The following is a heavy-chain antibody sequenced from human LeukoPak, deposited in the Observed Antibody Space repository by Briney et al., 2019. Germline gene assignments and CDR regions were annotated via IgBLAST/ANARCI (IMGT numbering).Heavy chain of an antibody. CDR3: AREVGETYYYDSSGYYYDY. J-gene: IGHJ4*02. CDR2: ISGSGGGT. Sequence: GGSLRLSCAASGFTFKSYAMNWVRQAPGKGLEWVSDISGSGGGTYHADSVKGRFTISRDNSKNTLYLQMNSLRAEDTAVYYCAREVGETYYYDSSGYYYDYWGQGTLVTVSS. CDR1: GFTFKSYA. D-gene: IGHD3-22*01. V-gene: IGHV3-23*01.